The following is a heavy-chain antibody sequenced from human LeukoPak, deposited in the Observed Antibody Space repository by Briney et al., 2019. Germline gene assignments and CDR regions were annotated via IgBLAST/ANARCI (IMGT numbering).Heavy chain of an antibody. V-gene: IGHV1-2*02. Sequence: GASVKVSCKASGYTFTGYYMHWVRQAPGQGLEWMGWINPNNGGTNYAQEFQGRVTMTRDTSISTAYMELSRLRSDGTALYYCARDSGSGSYHYWGQGTLVTVSS. J-gene: IGHJ4*02. CDR1: GYTFTGYY. CDR3: ARDSGSGSYHY. CDR2: INPNNGGT. D-gene: IGHD3-10*01.